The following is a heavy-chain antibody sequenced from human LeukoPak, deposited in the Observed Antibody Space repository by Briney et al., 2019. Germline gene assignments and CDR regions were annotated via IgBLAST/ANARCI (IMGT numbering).Heavy chain of an antibody. J-gene: IGHJ6*03. CDR1: GGSISSYY. CDR2: IYYSGST. CDR3: ARANYYYYYYMDV. Sequence: SETLSLTCTVSGGSISSYYWSWIRQPPGKGLEWIGYIYYSGSTNYNPSLKSRVTISVDTSKNQFSLKLSSVTAADTAVYYCARANYYYYYYMDVWGKGTTVTISS. V-gene: IGHV4-59*01.